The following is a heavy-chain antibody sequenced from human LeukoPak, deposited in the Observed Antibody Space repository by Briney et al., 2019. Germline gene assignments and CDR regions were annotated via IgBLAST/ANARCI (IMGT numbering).Heavy chain of an antibody. CDR2: IYYSGST. V-gene: IGHV4-59*01. CDR1: GGSISSYY. Sequence: SETLSLTCTVSGGSISSYYWSWVRQPPGKGLEWIGYIYYSGSTNYNPSLKSRVTISVDTSKNQFSLKLSSVIAADTAVYYCARTTEGYCSSASCFGFSYSYYMDVWGKGTTVTISS. J-gene: IGHJ6*03. CDR3: ARTTEGYCSSASCFGFSYSYYMDV. D-gene: IGHD2-2*01.